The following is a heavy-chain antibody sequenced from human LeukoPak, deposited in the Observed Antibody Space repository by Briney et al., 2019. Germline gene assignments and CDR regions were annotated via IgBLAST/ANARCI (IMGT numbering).Heavy chain of an antibody. J-gene: IGHJ6*03. CDR2: IYYSGNT. D-gene: IGHD3-10*01. V-gene: IGHV4-39*01. Sequence: SETLSLTCTVSGGSISISTFFWGWIRQSPGKGLEWIGNIYYSGNTYVNPSLQRRVTMSVDTSKNQFSLWLRSVTAADTAVYYCARQAMVRGVPPCYMDVWGKGTTVTVSS. CDR1: GGSISISTFF. CDR3: ARQAMVRGVPPCYMDV.